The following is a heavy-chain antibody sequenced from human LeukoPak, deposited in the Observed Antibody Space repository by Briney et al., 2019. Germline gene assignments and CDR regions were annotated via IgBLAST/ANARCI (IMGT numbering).Heavy chain of an antibody. CDR2: ISSSGSTI. V-gene: IGHV3-11*04. CDR1: GFTFSDYY. Sequence: GGSLRLSCAASGFTFSDYYMSWIRQAPGKGLEWVSYISSSGSTIYYADSVKGRFTISRDNSKNTLYLQMNSLRAEDTAVYYCARDRRGKGFAFDIWGQGTMVTVSS. D-gene: IGHD3-10*01. CDR3: ARDRRGKGFAFDI. J-gene: IGHJ3*02.